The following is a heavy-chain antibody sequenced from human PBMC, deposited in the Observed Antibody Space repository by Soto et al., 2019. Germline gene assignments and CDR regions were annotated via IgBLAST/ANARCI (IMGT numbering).Heavy chain of an antibody. CDR1: GFTFSSFA. Sequence: QEILVESGGGVVQSGTSLRLSCAASGFTFSSFAMHWVRQAPGKGLEWVSVISFNGLSQFYADSVRGRVTVSRDNSKNTLYLQLDSLRPDDTAVYSCARDGRGLRGAFDVWGQGTEVSVS. V-gene: IGHV3-30*04. J-gene: IGHJ3*01. D-gene: IGHD5-12*01. CDR3: ARDGRGLRGAFDV. CDR2: ISFNGLSQ.